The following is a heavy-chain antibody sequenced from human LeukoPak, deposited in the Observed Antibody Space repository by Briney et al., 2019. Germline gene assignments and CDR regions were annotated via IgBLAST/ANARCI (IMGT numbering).Heavy chain of an antibody. V-gene: IGHV3-23*01. J-gene: IGHJ4*02. CDR1: GFTFGNYI. D-gene: IGHD5-24*01. Sequence: GGSLRLSCAASGFTFGNYIMSWVRQAPGKGLEWIAAVSGIGTSTYYADSVKGQFTISRDNSKNTVYLQMNSLRAEDTAVYYCAKGFSGDGYNFERGKDYWGQGTLVTVSS. CDR3: AKGFSGDGYNFERGKDY. CDR2: VSGIGTST.